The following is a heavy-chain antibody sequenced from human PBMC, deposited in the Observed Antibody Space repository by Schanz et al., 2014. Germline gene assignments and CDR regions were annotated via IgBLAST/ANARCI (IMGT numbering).Heavy chain of an antibody. Sequence: EVQLVESGGGVVRPGGSLRLSCAASGFTFSSYWMHWVRQAPGKGLEWVSYISGSSRTIYYADSMKGRFTVSRDNAENALYLQMNSLRAEDTGLYFCARGGSGSHYRLDYWGQGTLVTVSS. CDR2: ISGSSRTI. V-gene: IGHV3-48*01. CDR3: ARGGSGSHYRLDY. D-gene: IGHD1-26*01. J-gene: IGHJ4*02. CDR1: GFTFSSYW.